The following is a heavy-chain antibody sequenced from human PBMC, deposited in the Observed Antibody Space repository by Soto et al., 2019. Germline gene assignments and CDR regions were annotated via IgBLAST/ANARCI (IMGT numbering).Heavy chain of an antibody. CDR3: ARAPDIVVVPAASRGWDLGYYYYGMDV. Sequence: GASVKVSCKASGYTFTSYAMHWVRQAPGQRLEWMGWINAGNGNTKYSQKFQGRVTITRDTSASTAYMELSSLRSEDTAVYYCARAPDIVVVPAASRGWDLGYYYYGMDVWGQGTTVTVSS. CDR1: GYTFTSYA. J-gene: IGHJ6*02. V-gene: IGHV1-3*01. D-gene: IGHD2-2*01. CDR2: INAGNGNT.